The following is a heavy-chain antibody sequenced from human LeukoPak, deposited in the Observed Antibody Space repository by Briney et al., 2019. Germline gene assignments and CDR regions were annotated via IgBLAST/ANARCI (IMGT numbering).Heavy chain of an antibody. CDR2: ISADGNTK. V-gene: IGHV3-30*03. CDR3: ARVGPATAFDY. CDR1: GFTFSNYG. J-gene: IGHJ4*02. Sequence: GGSLRLSCAVSGFTFSNYGMHWVRQAPGKGLEWLAVISADGNTKHYADSVKGRFTISRDNSKNTLYLQMNSLRADDTAVYYCARVGPATAFDYWGQGTQVTVSS.